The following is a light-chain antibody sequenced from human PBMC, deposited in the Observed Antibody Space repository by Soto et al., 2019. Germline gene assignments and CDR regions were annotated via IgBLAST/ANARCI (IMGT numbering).Light chain of an antibody. V-gene: IGKV3-20*01. CDR3: QQYGSFAT. J-gene: IGKJ2*01. CDR1: QSVSSSY. Sequence: EIVLTQSPGTLSLSPGERATLSCRASQSVSSSYLAWYQQKPGQAPRLHIYGASSRATGIPDRFSGSGSGTDFTLTISRLEPEDFAVYYCQQYGSFATFGQGTKLEIK. CDR2: GAS.